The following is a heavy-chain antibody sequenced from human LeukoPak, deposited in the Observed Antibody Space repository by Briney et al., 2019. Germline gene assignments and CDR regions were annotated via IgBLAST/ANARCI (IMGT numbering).Heavy chain of an antibody. CDR1: GFTFSSYG. Sequence: GSLRLSCAASGFTFSSYGMHWVRQAPGKGLEWVAFIRYDGSNKYYADSVKGRFTISRDNSKNTLYLQMNSLRAEDTAVYYCAKTPHYDFWSDHWGQGTLVTVSS. V-gene: IGHV3-30*02. D-gene: IGHD3-3*01. CDR2: IRYDGSNK. J-gene: IGHJ4*02. CDR3: AKTPHYDFWSDH.